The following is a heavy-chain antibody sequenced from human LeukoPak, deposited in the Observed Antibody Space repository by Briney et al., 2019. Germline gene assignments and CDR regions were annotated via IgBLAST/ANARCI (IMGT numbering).Heavy chain of an antibody. CDR1: GFTFGDYY. CDR3: ARDGAIWNDVGHDY. D-gene: IGHD1-1*01. CDR2: ISSSATTI. Sequence: GGSLRLSCAASGFTFGDYYMHWIRQAPGKGLEWISYISSSATTIYYADSVKGRFTISRDNAKNSLYLQMNSLTAEDTAVYYCARDGAIWNDVGHDYWGQGTLVTVSS. V-gene: IGHV3-11*04. J-gene: IGHJ4*02.